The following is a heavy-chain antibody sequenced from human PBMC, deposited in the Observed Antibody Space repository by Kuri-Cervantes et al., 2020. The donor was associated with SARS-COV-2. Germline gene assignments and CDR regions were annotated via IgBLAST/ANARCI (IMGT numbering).Heavy chain of an antibody. CDR2: INPSGGST. CDR3: ARDRGSSGWSWVYYYYGMDV. Sequence: ASVKVSCKASGYTFTSYYMHWVRQAPGQGLEWMGIINPSGGSTSYAQKFQGRVTMTRNTSISTAYMELRSLRSDDTAVYYCARDRGSSGWSWVYYYYGMDVWGQGTTVTVSS. J-gene: IGHJ6*02. V-gene: IGHV1-46*01. CDR1: GYTFTSYY. D-gene: IGHD6-19*01.